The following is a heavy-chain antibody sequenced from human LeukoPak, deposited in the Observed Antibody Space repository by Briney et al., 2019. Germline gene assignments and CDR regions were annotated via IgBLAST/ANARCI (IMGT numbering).Heavy chain of an antibody. CDR2: IIPILGIA. J-gene: IGHJ6*02. Sequence: ASVKVSCKASGYTFTSYGISWVRQAPGQGLEWMGRIIPILGIANYAQKFQGRVTITADKSTSTAYMELSSLRSEDTAVYYCARDGNGDYVSYYYYYYGMDVWGQGTTVTVSS. CDR3: ARDGNGDYVSYYYYYYGMDV. CDR1: GYTFTSYG. V-gene: IGHV1-69*04. D-gene: IGHD4-17*01.